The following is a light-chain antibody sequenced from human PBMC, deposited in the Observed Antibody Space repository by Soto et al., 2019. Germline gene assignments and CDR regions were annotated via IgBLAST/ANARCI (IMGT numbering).Light chain of an antibody. CDR3: QQYGRARLT. CDR1: QSVTSY. V-gene: IGKV3-20*01. CDR2: GAS. Sequence: IVLTQSPGTLSLSPGERATLSCRASQSVTSYLAWYQQKPGQAPRLLIYGASFRATDVPDRFTAGGSGTDFTRTISRLEPEAYAVYYCQQYGRARLTFGGGTKV. J-gene: IGKJ4*01.